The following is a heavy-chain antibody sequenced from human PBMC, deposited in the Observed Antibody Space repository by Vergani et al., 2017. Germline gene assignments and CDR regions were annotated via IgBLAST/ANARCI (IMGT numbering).Heavy chain of an antibody. D-gene: IGHD1-26*01. Sequence: QVQLVESGGGVVQPGRSLRLSCAASGFTFSSYGMHWVRQAPGKGLEWVAVIWYDGSNEYYADSVKGRFTISRDNSKNTLYLQMNSLRAEDTAVYYCARDTGGSYLKAYFDYWGQGTLVTVSS. CDR2: IWYDGSNE. J-gene: IGHJ4*02. V-gene: IGHV3-33*01. CDR1: GFTFSSYG. CDR3: ARDTGGSYLKAYFDY.